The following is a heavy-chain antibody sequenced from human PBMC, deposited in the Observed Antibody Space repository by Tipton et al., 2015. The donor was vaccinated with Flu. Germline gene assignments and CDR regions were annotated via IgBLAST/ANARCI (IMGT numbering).Heavy chain of an antibody. CDR1: GFTFGDYA. D-gene: IGHD2-21*01. Sequence: SLRLSCTASGFTFGDYALHWVRQAPGKGLEWVSGISWDSSNSIYANSVKGRFTISRDNARISLYLQVNSLRAEDTAFYYCAVRGKFRPTFDYWGQGALVTVSS. CDR3: AVRGKFRPTFDY. CDR2: ISWDSSNS. J-gene: IGHJ4*02. V-gene: IGHV3-9*01.